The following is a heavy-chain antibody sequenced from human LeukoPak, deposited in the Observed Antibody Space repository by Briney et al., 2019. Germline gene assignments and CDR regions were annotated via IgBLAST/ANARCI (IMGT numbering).Heavy chain of an antibody. D-gene: IGHD6-13*01. V-gene: IGHV4-59*01. CDR2: IYYSGST. J-gene: IGHJ4*02. Sequence: SETLSLTCTVSGGSISSNYWNWIRQPPGKGLEWIGYIYYSGSTNYNPSLKSRVTISVDTSKSQFSLRLTSVTAADTAVYYCASGSAVAAAGDYWGQGTPVTVSS. CDR3: ASGSAVAAAGDY. CDR1: GGSISSNY.